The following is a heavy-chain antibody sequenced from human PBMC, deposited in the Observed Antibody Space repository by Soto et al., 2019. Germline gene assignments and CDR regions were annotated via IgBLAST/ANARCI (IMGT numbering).Heavy chain of an antibody. CDR1: GYIFVNYG. V-gene: IGHV1-18*01. CDR3: VMVEKHVTPTPLNV. CDR2: ISPYTGNT. D-gene: IGHD3-16*02. Sequence: QVQLVQSGDEVKKPGASVKVSCKASGYIFVNYGIAWVRQAPGQGLEWMGWISPYTGNTHSATKVQGRLTKTTDTSTSTAYRDLGSLTSGDTAVEYFVMVEKHVTPTPLNVWGKGTSVTVSS. J-gene: IGHJ6*04.